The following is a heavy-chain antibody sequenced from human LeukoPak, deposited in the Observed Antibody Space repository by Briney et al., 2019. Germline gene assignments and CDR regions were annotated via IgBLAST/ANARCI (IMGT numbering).Heavy chain of an antibody. CDR1: GFTFISYW. J-gene: IGHJ6*03. CDR3: ARADSSIAARLSRSSIFNYYYYMDV. Sequence: GGSLRLSCAASGFTFISYWMSWVRQAPGKGLEWVANIKQDGSEKYYVDSVKGRFTSSRDNAKNSLYLHRNRSKAEDRAVYYCARADSSIAARLSRSSIFNYYYYMDVWGKGTTVTVSS. D-gene: IGHD6-6*01. V-gene: IGHV3-7*01. CDR2: IKQDGSEK.